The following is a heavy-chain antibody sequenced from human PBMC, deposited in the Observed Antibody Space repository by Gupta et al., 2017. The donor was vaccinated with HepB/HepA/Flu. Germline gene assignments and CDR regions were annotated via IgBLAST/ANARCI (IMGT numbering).Heavy chain of an antibody. V-gene: IGHV4-30-2*01. J-gene: IGHJ4*02. CDR3: AREDYGSGSFDF. Sequence: QLQLQESGSGLVKPSQTLSLTCAVSGGSISSGGYSWSWIRQPPGKGLEWIGYIFHSGTAYYNPSLKSRVTMSVDKSKNQISLKLRSVTAADTAVYFWAREDYGSGSFDFWGQGTLVIVSS. D-gene: IGHD3-10*01. CDR2: IFHSGTA. CDR1: GGSISSGGYS.